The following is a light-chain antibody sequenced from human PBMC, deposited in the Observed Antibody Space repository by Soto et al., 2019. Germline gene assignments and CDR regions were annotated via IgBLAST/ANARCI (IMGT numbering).Light chain of an antibody. Sequence: DIQMTQSPSSLSASVGDRVTITCQASQDISNYLNWYQQKPGKAPKLLIYYESNLETGVPSRFSGSGSATDFTFTSSSLHTEDIATYYCHQYENLPPLLTFGPGTKVDIK. V-gene: IGKV1-33*01. CDR2: YES. CDR3: HQYENLPPLLT. CDR1: QDISNY. J-gene: IGKJ3*01.